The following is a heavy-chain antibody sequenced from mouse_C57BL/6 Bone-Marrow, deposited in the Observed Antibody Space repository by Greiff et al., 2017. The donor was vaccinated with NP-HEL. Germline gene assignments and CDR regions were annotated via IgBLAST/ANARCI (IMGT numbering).Heavy chain of an antibody. CDR3: AREGAYYAMDY. J-gene: IGHJ4*01. Sequence: QVQLQQPGAELVMPGASVKLSCKASGYTFTSYWMHWVKQRPGQGLEWIGEIDPSDSYTNYNQKFKGKSTLTVDKSSSTAYMQLSSLTSEDSAVYYCAREGAYYAMDYWGEGTAETVSS. V-gene: IGHV1-69*01. CDR2: IDPSDSYT. CDR1: GYTFTSYW.